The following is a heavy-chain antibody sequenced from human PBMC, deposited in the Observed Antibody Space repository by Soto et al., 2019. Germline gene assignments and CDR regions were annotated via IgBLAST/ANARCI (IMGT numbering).Heavy chain of an antibody. V-gene: IGHV4-59*01. Sequence: SETLSLTCTVSGGSISSYYWSWIRQPPGKGREWIGYIYYSGSTNYSPSLKSRVTISVDTSKNQFSLKLSSVTAADTAVYYCARVRADYYDSSGPPGWFDPWGQGTLVTVSS. D-gene: IGHD3-22*01. CDR3: ARVRADYYDSSGPPGWFDP. CDR1: GGSISSYY. CDR2: IYYSGST. J-gene: IGHJ5*02.